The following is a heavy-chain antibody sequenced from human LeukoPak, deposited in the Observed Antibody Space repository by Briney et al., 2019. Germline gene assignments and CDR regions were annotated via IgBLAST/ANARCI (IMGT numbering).Heavy chain of an antibody. CDR1: GYTLIELS. V-gene: IGHV1-24*01. CDR2: FDPEDGET. J-gene: IGHJ4*02. D-gene: IGHD5-12*01. Sequence: ASVKVSCKVSGYTLIELSMHWVRQAPGKGLEWMGGFDPEDGETIYAQKFQGRVTMTEDTSTDTAYMELSSLRSEDTAVYYCASTVDIVATRFDYWGQGTLVTVSS. CDR3: ASTVDIVATRFDY.